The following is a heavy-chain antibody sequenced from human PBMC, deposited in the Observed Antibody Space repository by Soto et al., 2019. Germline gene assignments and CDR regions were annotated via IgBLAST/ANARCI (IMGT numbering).Heavy chain of an antibody. Sequence: GGSLRLSCAASGFTFSSYAMHWVRQAPGKGLEWVAVISYDGSNKYYADSVKGRFTISRDNSKNTLYLQMNSLRAEDTAVYYCARDSEAAGRYGMDVWGQGTTVTVSS. J-gene: IGHJ6*02. V-gene: IGHV3-30-3*01. CDR2: ISYDGSNK. CDR1: GFTFSSYA. D-gene: IGHD6-13*01. CDR3: ARDSEAAGRYGMDV.